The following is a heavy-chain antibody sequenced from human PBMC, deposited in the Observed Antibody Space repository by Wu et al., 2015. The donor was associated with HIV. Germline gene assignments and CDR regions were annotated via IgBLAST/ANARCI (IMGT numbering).Heavy chain of an antibody. CDR3: ARVPTKTYYYGSGSLYGMDV. J-gene: IGHJ6*02. V-gene: IGHV4-34*02. D-gene: IGHD3-10*01. CDR1: GGSFSCSY. Sequence: QVQLQQWGAGLLKPSETLSLTCAVYGGSFSCSYCNWIRQPPGKGLEWIGEINHSGSTIYNPSLKSRVTLSVDTSKNEFSLKLSSVTAADTSVYYCARVPTKTYYYGSGSLYGMDVWGQGTTVTVSS. CDR2: INHSGST.